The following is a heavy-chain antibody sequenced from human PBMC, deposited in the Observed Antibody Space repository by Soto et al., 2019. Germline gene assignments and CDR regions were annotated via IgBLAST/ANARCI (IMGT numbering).Heavy chain of an antibody. D-gene: IGHD6-19*01. CDR1: GYTFTSYG. CDR2: ISAYNGNT. Sequence: ASVKVSCNASGYTFTSYGISWVRQAPGQGLEWMGWISAYNGNTNYAQKLQGRVTMTTDTSTSTAYMELRSLRSDDTAVYYCAISIAVAGESDYWGQGTLVTVSS. J-gene: IGHJ4*02. V-gene: IGHV1-18*01. CDR3: AISIAVAGESDY.